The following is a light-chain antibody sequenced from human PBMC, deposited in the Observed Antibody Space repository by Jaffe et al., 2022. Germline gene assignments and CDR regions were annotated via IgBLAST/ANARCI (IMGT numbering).Light chain of an antibody. Sequence: EIVLTQSPGTLSLSPGERATLSCRASQSVSSKYLPWYQQKPGQAPGLLIYGASSRATGIPDRFSGSGSGADFSLTISRLEPEDFAVFFCQQCDSSPPFGQGTKVEIK. CDR2: GAS. CDR1: QSVSSKY. J-gene: IGKJ1*01. V-gene: IGKV3-20*01. CDR3: QQCDSSPP.